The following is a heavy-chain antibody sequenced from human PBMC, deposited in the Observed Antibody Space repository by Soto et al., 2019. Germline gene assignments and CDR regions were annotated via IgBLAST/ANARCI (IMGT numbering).Heavy chain of an antibody. Sequence: SETLSLTCAVYGGSFSGYYWSWIRQPPGKGLEWIGEINHSGSTNYNPSLKSRVTISVDTSKNQFSLNLSSVTAADTAVYYCATTHDYDFWSGYRNFDYWGQGTLVTVSS. CDR2: INHSGST. CDR3: ATTHDYDFWSGYRNFDY. D-gene: IGHD3-3*01. J-gene: IGHJ4*02. V-gene: IGHV4-34*01. CDR1: GGSFSGYY.